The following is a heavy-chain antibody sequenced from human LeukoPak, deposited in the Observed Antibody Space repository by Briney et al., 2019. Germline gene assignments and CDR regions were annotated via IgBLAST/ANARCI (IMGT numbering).Heavy chain of an antibody. D-gene: IGHD3-16*01. Sequence: SETLSLTCTVSGGSISSHYWSWIRQPPGKGLEWIAYIYHTGSTNYNPSLKSRVTISVDTSKNQFSLKLSSVTAADTAVYYCARGAAPALGAYWGQGTLVTVSS. V-gene: IGHV4-59*11. CDR1: GGSISSHY. J-gene: IGHJ4*02. CDR2: IYHTGST. CDR3: ARGAAPALGAY.